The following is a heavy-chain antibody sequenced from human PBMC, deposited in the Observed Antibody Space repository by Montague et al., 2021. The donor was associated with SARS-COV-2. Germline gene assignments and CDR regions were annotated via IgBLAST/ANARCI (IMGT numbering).Heavy chain of an antibody. J-gene: IGHJ3*02. Sequence: SETLSLTCVVYGGSFSGYHWSWIRQPPGKGLEWIGEINHNGSTTYTPSLKSRVTISIDTSKNQFSLKLNSVTAADTAVYYCARGPVPAAFDIWAKGQWSPSLQ. CDR2: INHNGST. V-gene: IGHV4-34*01. CDR1: GGSFSGYH. D-gene: IGHD2-2*01. CDR3: ARGPVPAAFDI.